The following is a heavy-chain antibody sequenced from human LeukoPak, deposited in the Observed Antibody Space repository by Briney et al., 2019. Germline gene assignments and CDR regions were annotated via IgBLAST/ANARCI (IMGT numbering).Heavy chain of an antibody. J-gene: IGHJ4*02. Sequence: GGSLSLSCAASGFTFSSYAMSWVRQAPGKGLEWVSAISGSGGSTYYADSVKGRFTISRDNSKNTLYLQMNSLRAEDTAVYYCAKITDSFGVVIYYFDYWGQGTLVTVFS. D-gene: IGHD3-3*01. CDR3: AKITDSFGVVIYYFDY. CDR2: ISGSGGST. V-gene: IGHV3-23*01. CDR1: GFTFSSYA.